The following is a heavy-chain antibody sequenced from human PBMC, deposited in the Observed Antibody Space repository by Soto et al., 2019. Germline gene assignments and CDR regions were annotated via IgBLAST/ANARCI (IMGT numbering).Heavy chain of an antibody. D-gene: IGHD3-10*01. CDR3: ARDRSRGYGYNWFDP. CDR1: GGSISSYY. J-gene: IGHJ5*02. Sequence: SETLSLTCTVPGGSISSYYWSWIRQPPGKGLEWIGYIYYSGSTNYNPSLKSRVTISVDTSKNQFSLKLSSVTAADTAVYYCARDRSRGYGYNWFDPWGQGTLVTVSS. V-gene: IGHV4-59*01. CDR2: IYYSGST.